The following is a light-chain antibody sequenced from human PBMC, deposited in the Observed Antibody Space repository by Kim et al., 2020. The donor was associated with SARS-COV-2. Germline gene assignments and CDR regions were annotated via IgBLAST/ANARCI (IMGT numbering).Light chain of an antibody. V-gene: IGLV1-51*01. CDR3: GTWDGSLSAVV. CDR1: SSNIGNNY. CDR2: NNN. Sequence: GQKVTISCSGSSSNIGNNYVSWYQQLPGKAPKLLIYNNNKRPSGIPDRISGSKYAASAALNITGLQTGNEADYYCGTWDGSLSAVVFGGGTQLTVL. J-gene: IGLJ2*01.